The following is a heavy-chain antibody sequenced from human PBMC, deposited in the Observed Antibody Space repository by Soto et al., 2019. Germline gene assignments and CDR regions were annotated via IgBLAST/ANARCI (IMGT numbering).Heavy chain of an antibody. CDR2: IYPGDSDT. CDR1: GYSFTSYW. J-gene: IGHJ6*02. Sequence: PGESLRISCKGAGYSFTSYWIGWVRQMPGKGLEWMGIIYPGDSDTRYSPSFQGQVTISADKSISTAYLQWSSPKASDTAMYYCARHHYDFWSGYYKSYYYYGMDVWGQGTTVTVSS. CDR3: ARHHYDFWSGYYKSYYYYGMDV. D-gene: IGHD3-3*01. V-gene: IGHV5-51*01.